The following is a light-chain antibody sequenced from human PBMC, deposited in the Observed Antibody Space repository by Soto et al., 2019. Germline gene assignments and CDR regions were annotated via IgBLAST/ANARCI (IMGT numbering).Light chain of an antibody. Sequence: EIVLTQSPGTLSLSPGERATLSCRASQSVSSSSLAWYQQKPGQAPRLLIYGASSTATGIPDRFSGSGSGTDFTLTISRLEREGFAVYYCQQYGSSLRTFGQGTKVEIK. CDR3: QQYGSSLRT. J-gene: IGKJ1*01. V-gene: IGKV3-20*01. CDR2: GAS. CDR1: QSVSSSS.